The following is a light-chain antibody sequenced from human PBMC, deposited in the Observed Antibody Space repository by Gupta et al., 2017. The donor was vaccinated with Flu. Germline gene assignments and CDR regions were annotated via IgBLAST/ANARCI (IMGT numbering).Light chain of an antibody. Sequence: EVVMTQSPATLSVSPGERATLSCRASESVSTKLAWYQQKAGQDARPLIYGSSTRATGIPARCCGGGSGTDFTLTNSSLQSEDLAVDYCQKYNTWPGTFGQGTKVEIK. CDR3: QKYNTWPGT. CDR2: GSS. V-gene: IGKV3-15*01. CDR1: ESVSTK. J-gene: IGKJ1*01.